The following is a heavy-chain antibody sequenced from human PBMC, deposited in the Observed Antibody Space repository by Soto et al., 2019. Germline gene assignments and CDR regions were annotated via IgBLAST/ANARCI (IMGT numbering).Heavy chain of an antibody. CDR2: FYYSGST. D-gene: IGHD3-10*01. J-gene: IGHJ4*02. V-gene: IGHV4-39*01. Sequence: PSETLSLTCSVSGGSISSISYYWGWIRQPPGKGLEWIGTFYYSGSTYYNPSLKSRVTISVDTSKNQLSMKLSSVTAADTAVYYCARRHLRGPLWLGELFDYWGQGTLVTVSS. CDR1: GGSISSISYY. CDR3: ARRHLRGPLWLGELFDY.